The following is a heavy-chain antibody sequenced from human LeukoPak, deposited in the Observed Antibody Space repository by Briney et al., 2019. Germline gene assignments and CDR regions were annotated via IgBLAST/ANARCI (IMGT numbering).Heavy chain of an antibody. CDR3: ARDRITFGGVYYFDY. D-gene: IGHD3-16*01. CDR2: ISSSSSTI. Sequence: GGSLRLSCAASGFTFSSYSMNWVRQAPGKGLEWVSYISSSSSTIYYADSVKGRFTISRDNAKNSLYLQMNSLRAEDTAVYYCARDRITFGGVYYFDYWGQGTLVTASS. V-gene: IGHV3-48*01. J-gene: IGHJ4*02. CDR1: GFTFSSYS.